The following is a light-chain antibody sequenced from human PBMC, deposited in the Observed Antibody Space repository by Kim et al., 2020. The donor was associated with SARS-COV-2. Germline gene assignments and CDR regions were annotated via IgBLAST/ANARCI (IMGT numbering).Light chain of an antibody. V-gene: IGKV3-20*01. J-gene: IGKJ2*01. CDR3: QQYGSSP. CDR1: QSVSSSY. Sequence: IVLTQSPGTLSLSPGERATLSCRASQSVSSSYLAWYQQKPGQAPRLLIYGASSRATGIPDRFSGSGSGTDFTLTISRLEPEDFAVYYCQQYGSSPLGQGTKLEI. CDR2: GAS.